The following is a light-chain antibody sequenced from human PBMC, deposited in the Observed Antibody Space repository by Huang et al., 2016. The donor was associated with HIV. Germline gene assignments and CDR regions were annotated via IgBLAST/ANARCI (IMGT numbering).Light chain of an antibody. CDR3: QQYSIPPYA. V-gene: IGKV1-27*01. CDR1: QAISYY. J-gene: IGKJ2*01. Sequence: DIQMTQSPSFMSASVGDRVTITCRASQAISYYLAWYQQKPGKTPKLLISGASTLESELPSRFSGGGSGTDFRLTLSSLQPEDVATYYCQQYSIPPYAFGQGTKL. CDR2: GAS.